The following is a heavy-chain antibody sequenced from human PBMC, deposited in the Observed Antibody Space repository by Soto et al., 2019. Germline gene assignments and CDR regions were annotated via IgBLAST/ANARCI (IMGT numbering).Heavy chain of an antibody. CDR3: ARYSGKYQGPIDY. CDR2: ISDDGSNK. D-gene: IGHD1-26*01. J-gene: IGHJ4*02. CDR1: GFTFSHYG. Sequence: QVQLVESGGGVVQPGRSLRLSCAASGFTFSHYGIHWVRQAPGKGLEWLAVISDDGSNKHYADSVKGRFTVSRDNSKNKLYLQMNSLRAEDTAVYFCARYSGKYQGPIDYWGQGTLVTVSS. V-gene: IGHV3-30*03.